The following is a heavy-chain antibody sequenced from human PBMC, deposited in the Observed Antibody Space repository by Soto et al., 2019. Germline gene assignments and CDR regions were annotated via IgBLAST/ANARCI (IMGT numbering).Heavy chain of an antibody. Sequence: QLQLQESGPGLVKPSETLSLTCTVSGGSISSSSYYWGWIRQPPGKGLEWIGSIYYSGSTYYTPSLESRVTITVDTSKNQFSLKLSSVTAADTAVYYCARLPRILTVGEGVYWGQGTLVTVSS. CDR3: ARLPRILTVGEGVY. CDR2: IYYSGST. J-gene: IGHJ4*02. CDR1: GGSISSSSYY. D-gene: IGHD3-9*01. V-gene: IGHV4-39*01.